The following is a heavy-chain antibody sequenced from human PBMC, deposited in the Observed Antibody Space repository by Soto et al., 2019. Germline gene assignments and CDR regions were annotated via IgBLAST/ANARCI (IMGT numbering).Heavy chain of an antibody. D-gene: IGHD5-12*01. V-gene: IGHV3-7*01. CDR1: GLSFSSLW. CDR2: MNQDGGEK. J-gene: IGHJ4*02. CDR3: AIGARCGYGGEAY. Sequence: EEQLVESGGGLVQPGGSLRLSCAVSGLSFSSLWMSWVRQAPGKGLEWLANMNQDGGEKYYVDSVRGRFTISRDNAKNSLFRQMNSLRAEDTAVYYCAIGARCGYGGEAYWGQGTLVTVSS.